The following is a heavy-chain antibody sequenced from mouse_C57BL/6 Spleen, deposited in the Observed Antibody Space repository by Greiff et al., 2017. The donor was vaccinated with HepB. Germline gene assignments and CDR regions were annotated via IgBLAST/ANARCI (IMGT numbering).Heavy chain of an antibody. CDR3: ARLPRGYAMDY. V-gene: IGHV5-17*01. CDR2: ISSGSSTI. J-gene: IGHJ4*01. CDR1: GFTFSDYG. Sequence: DVHLVESGGGLVKPGGSLKLSCAASGFTFSDYGMHWVRQAPEKGLEWVAYISSGSSTIYYADTVKGRFTISRDNAKNTLFLQMTSLRSEDTAMYYCARLPRGYAMDYWGQGTSVTVSS.